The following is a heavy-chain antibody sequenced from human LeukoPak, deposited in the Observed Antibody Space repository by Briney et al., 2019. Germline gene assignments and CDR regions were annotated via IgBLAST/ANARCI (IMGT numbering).Heavy chain of an antibody. D-gene: IGHD3-10*01. CDR3: AKDPGVGEPPRY. CDR1: GLTFSSYG. Sequence: GRSLRLSCAASGLTFSSYGMHWVRQAPGKGLEWVAVISYDGSNKYYADSVKGRFTISRDNSKNTLYLQMNNLRAEDTAVYYCAKDPGVGEPPRYWGQGTLVTVSS. J-gene: IGHJ4*02. CDR2: ISYDGSNK. V-gene: IGHV3-30*18.